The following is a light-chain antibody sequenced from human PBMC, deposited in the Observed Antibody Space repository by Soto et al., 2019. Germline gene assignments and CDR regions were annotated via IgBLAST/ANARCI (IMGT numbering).Light chain of an antibody. V-gene: IGKV3-15*01. CDR2: GAS. J-gene: IGKJ1*01. Sequence: EIVMTQSPATLSVSPGERATLSCRASQRLSSNLAWYQQKPGQAPRLLIYGASTRATGIPARFSGSGSGTEFTLTISSLQSEDFAVYYCQQYNNWPPWTFGRGTKVEIK. CDR3: QQYNNWPPWT. CDR1: QRLSSN.